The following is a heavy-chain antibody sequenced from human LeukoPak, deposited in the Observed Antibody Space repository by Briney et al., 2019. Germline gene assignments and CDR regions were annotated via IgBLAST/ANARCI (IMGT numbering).Heavy chain of an antibody. CDR2: INPNSGGT. V-gene: IGHV1-2*02. J-gene: IGHJ3*01. CDR1: GYSFTGYY. D-gene: IGHD6-19*01. Sequence: ASMKVSCKASGYSFTGYYIHWVRQAPGQGLEWMGWINPNSGGTNYAQKFQGRVTMTRDTSISTAYMELSRLRSDDTAVYYCARDGPTGYSSGWGQGTMVTVSS. CDR3: ARDGPTGYSSG.